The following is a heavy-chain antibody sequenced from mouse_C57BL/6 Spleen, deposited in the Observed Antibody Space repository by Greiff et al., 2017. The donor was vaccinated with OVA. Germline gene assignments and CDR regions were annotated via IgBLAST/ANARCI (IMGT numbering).Heavy chain of an antibody. D-gene: IGHD2-3*01. J-gene: IGHJ4*01. CDR3: ARYGYYDYYAMDY. V-gene: IGHV1-42*01. Sequence: VQLKQSGPELVKPGASVKISCKASGYSFTGYYMNWVKQSPEKSLEWIGEINPSTGGTTYNQKFKAKATLTVDKSSSTAYMQLKSLTSEDSAVYYCARYGYYDYYAMDYWGQGTSVTVSS. CDR1: GYSFTGYY. CDR2: INPSTGGT.